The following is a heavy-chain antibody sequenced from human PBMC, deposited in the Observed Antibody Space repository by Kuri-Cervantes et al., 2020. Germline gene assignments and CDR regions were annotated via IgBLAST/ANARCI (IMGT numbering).Heavy chain of an antibody. J-gene: IGHJ4*02. D-gene: IGHD3-3*01. CDR3: AREDFWSGYDY. CDR1: GGTFSSYA. CDR2: IIPIFGTA. Sequence: SVKVSCKASGGTFSSYAISWVRQAPGQGLEWMGGIIPIFGTANYAQKFQGRVTITADKSTSTAYMELSSLRPEDPAVYYCAREDFWSGYDYWGQGTLVTVSS. V-gene: IGHV1-69*06.